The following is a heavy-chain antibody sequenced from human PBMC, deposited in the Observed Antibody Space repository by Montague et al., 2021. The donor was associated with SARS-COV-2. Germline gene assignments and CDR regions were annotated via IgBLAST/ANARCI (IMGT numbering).Heavy chain of an antibody. V-gene: IGHV6-1*01. J-gene: IGHJ6*02. D-gene: IGHD3-16*01. CDR2: TYYRSNWYN. Sequence: CAISGDSVSSDSAAWNWVRRYPSRGLEWLGRTYYRSNWYNDYAVSLKXRITIKSDTSKNQISLQLNTVTPEDTAVYYCARDLRWRYGYGMDVWCQGTTVTVSS. CDR3: ARDLRWRYGYGMDV. CDR1: GDSVSSDSAA.